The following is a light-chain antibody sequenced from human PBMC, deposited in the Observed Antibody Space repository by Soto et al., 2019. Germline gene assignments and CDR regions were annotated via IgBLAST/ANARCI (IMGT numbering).Light chain of an antibody. CDR2: AAS. V-gene: IGKV1-39*01. J-gene: IGKJ1*01. Sequence: DIQMTQSPSSLSASVGDRVTITCRASQSISSYLNWYQQKPGKAPKLLIYAASSLQSGVPSRFSGSGSGTDLTLTISSLQPEDFATYYCQQSYSTPKTFGQGTKADIK. CDR1: QSISSY. CDR3: QQSYSTPKT.